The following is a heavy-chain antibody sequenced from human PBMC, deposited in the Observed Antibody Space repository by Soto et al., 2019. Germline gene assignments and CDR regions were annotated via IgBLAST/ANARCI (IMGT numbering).Heavy chain of an antibody. Sequence: QVQLVQSGAEVKKPGASVKVSCKASGYIFTNYDINWVRQATGQGLEYLGWINPNSGNTGYVQKFQGRVTMTRNTSINTAYMELNSLRSEDTAVYYCARGIKYGDYSSWFDPWGQGTLVTVSS. CDR3: ARGIKYGDYSSWFDP. CDR2: INPNSGNT. D-gene: IGHD4-17*01. V-gene: IGHV1-8*01. CDR1: GYIFTNYD. J-gene: IGHJ5*02.